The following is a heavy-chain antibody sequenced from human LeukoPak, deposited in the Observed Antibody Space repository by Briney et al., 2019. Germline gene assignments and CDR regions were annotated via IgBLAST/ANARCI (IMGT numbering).Heavy chain of an antibody. CDR2: ISGSGGST. CDR1: GFTFSSHA. J-gene: IGHJ4*02. Sequence: GGSLRLSCAASGFTFSSHATSWVRQAPGKGLEWVSGISGSGGSTDYADFVKGRFIISRDNSRNTLNLQMNNLRAEDTAVYYCATDSSSWYFDYWGQGTLVTVSS. V-gene: IGHV3-23*01. CDR3: ATDSSSWYFDY. D-gene: IGHD6-13*01.